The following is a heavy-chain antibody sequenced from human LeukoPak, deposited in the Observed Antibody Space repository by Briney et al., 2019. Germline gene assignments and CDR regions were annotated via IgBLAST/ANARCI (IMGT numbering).Heavy chain of an antibody. CDR2: ISSSSYI. J-gene: IGHJ4*02. CDR1: GFTFSSYI. Sequence: GGSLRLSCAASGFTFSSYIMNWVRQAPGKGLEWVSSISSSSYIYYADSVKGRFTISSDNAKNSLYLQMNSLRAEDTAVYYCARDTYYYDSSGYRKRDYDYWGQGTLVTVSS. D-gene: IGHD3-22*01. V-gene: IGHV3-21*01. CDR3: ARDTYYYDSSGYRKRDYDY.